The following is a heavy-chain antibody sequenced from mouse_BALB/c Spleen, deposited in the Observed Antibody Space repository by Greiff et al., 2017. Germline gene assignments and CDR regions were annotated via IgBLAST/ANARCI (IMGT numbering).Heavy chain of an antibody. Sequence: EVQVVESGGGLVKPGGSLKLSCAASGFTFSSYAMSWVRQTPEKRLEWVATISSGGSYTYYPDSVKGRFTISRDNAKNTLYLQMSSLRSEDTAMYYCARREVRRYWYFDVWGAGTTVTVSS. CDR3: ARREVRRYWYFDV. D-gene: IGHD2-14*01. CDR1: GFTFSSYA. J-gene: IGHJ1*01. CDR2: ISSGGSYT. V-gene: IGHV5-9-3*01.